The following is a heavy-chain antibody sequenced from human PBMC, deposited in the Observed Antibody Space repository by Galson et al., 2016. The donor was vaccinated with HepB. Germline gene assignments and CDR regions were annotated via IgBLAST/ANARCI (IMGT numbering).Heavy chain of an antibody. D-gene: IGHD4-17*01. V-gene: IGHV4-34*01. CDR3: GSPAYGDYPSDY. J-gene: IGHJ4*02. CDR2: INHDGGT. CDR1: GGSFSDCY. Sequence: SETLSLTCAVYGGSFSDCYWSWIRQPPGKGLEWIGEINHDGGTNYDSSLKSRVTISVDTSKHQFSLTLTSVTAADTAVYYCGSPAYGDYPSDYWGQGTLVTVSS.